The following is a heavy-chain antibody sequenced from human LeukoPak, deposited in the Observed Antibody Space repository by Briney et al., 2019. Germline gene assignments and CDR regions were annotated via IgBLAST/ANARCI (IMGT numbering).Heavy chain of an antibody. J-gene: IGHJ5*02. CDR2: VYYTGKT. CDR1: GGSTTSSSYY. CDR3: ARRPGSRTNWFDP. Sequence: SETLSLTCTVSGGSTTSSSYYWAWIRQPPGKGPEWIADVYYTGKTYYNPSLRSRLTISLDTSKNRFSLRVTSVTATDTAVYYCARRPGSRTNWFDPWGQGTLVIVSS. D-gene: IGHD1-26*01. V-gene: IGHV4-39*01.